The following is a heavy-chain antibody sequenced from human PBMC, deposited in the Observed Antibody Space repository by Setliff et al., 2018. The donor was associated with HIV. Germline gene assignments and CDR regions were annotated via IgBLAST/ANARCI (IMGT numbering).Heavy chain of an antibody. V-gene: IGHV4-31*03. J-gene: IGHJ5*02. CDR1: GDSIGSGGYY. Sequence: PSETLSLTCTVSGDSIGSGGYYWSWIRQHPGKGLEWIGYIFYSGSTYYNPSLKSRVTISVDTSKNQFSLKLSSVTAADTAVYYCARMTYYYDSSGYRENWFDPWGQGTLVTVSS. CDR3: ARMTYYYDSSGYRENWFDP. CDR2: IFYSGST. D-gene: IGHD3-22*01.